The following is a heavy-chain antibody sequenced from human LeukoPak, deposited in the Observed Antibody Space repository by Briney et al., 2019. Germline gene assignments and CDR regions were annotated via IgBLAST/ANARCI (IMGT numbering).Heavy chain of an antibody. J-gene: IGHJ6*02. CDR3: VRGFHYGLDV. CDR1: GFTFSSYA. Sequence: GGSLRLSCAASGFTFSSYAMNWVRQAPGKGLDWVSYISTSSSTIYYADSVKGRFTISRDNAKNSLSLEMNSLRAEDTAVYYCVRGFHYGLDVWGQGTTVTVSS. CDR2: ISTSSSTI. V-gene: IGHV3-48*04. D-gene: IGHD3-10*01.